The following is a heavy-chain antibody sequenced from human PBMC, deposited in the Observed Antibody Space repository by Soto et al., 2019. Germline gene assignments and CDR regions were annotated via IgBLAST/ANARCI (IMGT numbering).Heavy chain of an antibody. J-gene: IGHJ4*02. CDR3: TRVLQRDGYYVVDY. Sequence: EVQLVESGGGLVKPGGSLRLSCAASGFSFSTYSMNWVRQAPGKGLEWVSSISSSGTYIYYADSVKGRFTISRDNAKNSLYLQMNSLRAEDTAVYYCTRVLQRDGYYVVDYWGQGPLVTVSS. D-gene: IGHD3-10*02. V-gene: IGHV3-21*01. CDR2: ISSSGTYI. CDR1: GFSFSTYS.